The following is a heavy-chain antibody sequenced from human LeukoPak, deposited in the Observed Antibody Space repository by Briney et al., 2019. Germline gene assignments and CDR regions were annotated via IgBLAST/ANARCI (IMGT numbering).Heavy chain of an antibody. J-gene: IGHJ4*02. CDR2: INHSGST. D-gene: IGHD4-17*01. Sequence: SETLSLTCAVYGGSFSGYYWSWIRQPPGKGLEWIGEINHSGSTNYNPSLKSRVTISVDTSKNQFSLKLSSVTAADTAVYYCATRLLDYGDYQFDYWGQGTLVTVSS. V-gene: IGHV4-34*01. CDR1: GGSFSGYY. CDR3: ATRLLDYGDYQFDY.